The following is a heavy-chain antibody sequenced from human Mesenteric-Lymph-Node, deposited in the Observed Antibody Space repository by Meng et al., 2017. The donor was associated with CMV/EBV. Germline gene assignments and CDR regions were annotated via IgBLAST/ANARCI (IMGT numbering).Heavy chain of an antibody. CDR1: GFTFSSYW. Sequence: GESLKISCAASGFTFSSYWMHWVRQAPGKGLMWVSRINGDGSTTTYADSVKGRFTVSRDNAKNTLYLQINSLRAEDTAVYYCARGGRDRSYYDFWSGEKTNYYYYGMDVWGQGTTVTVSS. V-gene: IGHV3-74*01. J-gene: IGHJ6*02. D-gene: IGHD3-3*01. CDR3: ARGGRDRSYYDFWSGEKTNYYYYGMDV. CDR2: INGDGSTT.